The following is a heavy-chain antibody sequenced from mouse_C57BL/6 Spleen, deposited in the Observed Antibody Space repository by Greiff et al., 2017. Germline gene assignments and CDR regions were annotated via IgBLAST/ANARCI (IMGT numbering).Heavy chain of an antibody. V-gene: IGHV2-9-1*01. CDR2: IWTGGGT. CDR3: ARNREDYYGSSYVGAMDY. Sequence: VQLVESGPGLVAPSQSLSITCTVSGFSLTSYAISWVRQPPGKGLEWLGVIWTGGGTNYNSALKSRLSISKDNSKSQVFLKMNSLQTDDTARYYCARNREDYYGSSYVGAMDYWGQGTSVTVSS. CDR1: GFSLTSYA. J-gene: IGHJ4*01. D-gene: IGHD1-1*01.